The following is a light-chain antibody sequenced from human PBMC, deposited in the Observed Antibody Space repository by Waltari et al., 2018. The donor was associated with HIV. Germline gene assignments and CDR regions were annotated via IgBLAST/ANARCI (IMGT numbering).Light chain of an antibody. CDR3: QQYGSSPYT. Sequence: SCSASHSHTHHSLGWTQQKPCQAPRLLIYRASSRATGIPDRCSGSGSGTDFTLTISRLGPEDFATYDCQQYGSSPYTFGQGTKVEIK. V-gene: IGKV3-20*01. CDR2: RAS. J-gene: IGKJ2*01. CDR1: HSHTHHS.